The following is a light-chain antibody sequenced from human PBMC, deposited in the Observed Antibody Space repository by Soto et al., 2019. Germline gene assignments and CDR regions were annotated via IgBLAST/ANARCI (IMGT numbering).Light chain of an antibody. CDR1: QSVSRN. V-gene: IGKV3-11*01. J-gene: IGKJ4*01. Sequence: EMVLTQSPATLSLSPGERATLSCRASQSVSRNLAWYQQKPGQAPRLLIYDASNRATGIPARFSGSGSGTDFTLTISSLETEDFAVYYCQQRSNSDHTFGGGTKVEIK. CDR3: QQRSNSDHT. CDR2: DAS.